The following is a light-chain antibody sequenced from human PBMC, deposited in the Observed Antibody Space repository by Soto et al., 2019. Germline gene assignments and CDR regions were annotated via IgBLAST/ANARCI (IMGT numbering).Light chain of an antibody. CDR3: QSYDSSLSGYV. CDR2: DVN. CDR1: SSDVGAHNY. Sequence: QSALTQPPSASGSPGQSLTISCTGTSSDVGAHNYVSWYQQNPGKAPKLMLYDVNKRPSGVPDRFSGSKSGNTASLTVSGLQAEDEADYYCQSYDSSLSGYVFGSGTKLTVL. V-gene: IGLV2-8*01. J-gene: IGLJ1*01.